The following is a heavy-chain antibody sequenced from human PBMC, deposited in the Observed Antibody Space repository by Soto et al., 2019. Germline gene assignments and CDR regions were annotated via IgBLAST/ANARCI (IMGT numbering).Heavy chain of an antibody. Sequence: GESLKISCKGPGFSFSSYWIGWVRQMPGKGLECMGIIYPRDSDTRYNPSFQGQVTISVDTSISTAYLQWSSLRTSDTAMYYCARTGVSSTFEIWGQGTMVTVSS. CDR3: ARTGVSSTFEI. V-gene: IGHV5-51*01. CDR2: IYPRDSDT. CDR1: GFSFSSYW. D-gene: IGHD3-3*01. J-gene: IGHJ3*02.